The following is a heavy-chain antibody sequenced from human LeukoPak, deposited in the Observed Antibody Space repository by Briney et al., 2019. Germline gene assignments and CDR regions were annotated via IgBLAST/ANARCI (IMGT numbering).Heavy chain of an antibody. Sequence: GGSLRLSCAASGFTFSSYAMSWVRQAPGKGLEWVSAISGSGGSTYYADSVKGRFTISRDNSKNTLYLQMNSPRAEDTAVYYCAKDPAYYDYVWGSYRFTYWGQGTLVTVSS. J-gene: IGHJ4*02. CDR2: ISGSGGST. D-gene: IGHD3-16*02. CDR1: GFTFSSYA. CDR3: AKDPAYYDYVWGSYRFTY. V-gene: IGHV3-23*01.